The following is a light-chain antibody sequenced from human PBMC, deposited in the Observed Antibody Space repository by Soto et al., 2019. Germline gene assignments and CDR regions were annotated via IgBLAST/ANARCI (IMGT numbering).Light chain of an antibody. CDR1: QSVSSSY. CDR2: GAS. Sequence: EIVLTQSPGTLSLSPGERATLSCRASQSVSSSYLAWHQQKPGQAPRLLIYGASSRATGIPDRFRGSWSGTDFTLTISRLEPEEFAVYYCQQYGSSQFTFGPGTKVDIK. J-gene: IGKJ3*01. V-gene: IGKV3-20*01. CDR3: QQYGSSQFT.